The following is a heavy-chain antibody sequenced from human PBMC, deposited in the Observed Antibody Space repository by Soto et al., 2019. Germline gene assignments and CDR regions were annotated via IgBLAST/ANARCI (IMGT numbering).Heavy chain of an antibody. V-gene: IGHV1-18*01. Sequence: QVQLVQSGAEVKKPGASVKVSCKASGYTFTSYGISWVRQAPGQGLEWMGWISAYNGNTNYAQKLQGRVTMTTGTSPSTAYMELRGLGSDDTAVYYCASGWFGEFVYYFDYWGQGTLVTVSS. D-gene: IGHD3-10*01. J-gene: IGHJ4*02. CDR2: ISAYNGNT. CDR1: GYTFTSYG. CDR3: ASGWFGEFVYYFDY.